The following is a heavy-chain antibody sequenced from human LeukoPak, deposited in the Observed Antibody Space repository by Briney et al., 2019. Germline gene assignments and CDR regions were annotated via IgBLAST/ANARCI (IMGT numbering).Heavy chain of an antibody. CDR3: ARRPHSYDFWSGYYYYYYGMDV. CDR2: INPNSGGT. J-gene: IGHJ6*02. D-gene: IGHD3-3*01. Sequence: GASVKVSCKASGYTFTGYYMHWVRQAPGQGLEWMGWINPNSGGTNYAQKFQGRVTMTRDTSISTAYMELSRLRSDDTAVYYCARRPHSYDFWSGYYYYYYGMDVWGQGTTVTVSS. V-gene: IGHV1-2*02. CDR1: GYTFTGYY.